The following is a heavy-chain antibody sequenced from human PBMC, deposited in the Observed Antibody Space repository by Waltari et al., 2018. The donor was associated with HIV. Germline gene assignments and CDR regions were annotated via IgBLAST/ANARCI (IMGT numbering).Heavy chain of an antibody. V-gene: IGHV4-39*01. J-gene: IGHJ6*02. CDR3: TRIKGTIYSSYFGMDV. CDR2: IPYRGNT. CDR1: GGSMSSRSNDY. D-gene: IGHD3-10*01. Sequence: QLQLQESGPGLVKPSETLSLTCTVSGGSMSSRSNDYPGWTRQPPRKGVEWIGSIPYRGNTYYNTSLKGRVTLSIDTSENQVSLRLNSVTATDTAVYYCTRIKGTIYSSYFGMDVWGQGTTVIVSS.